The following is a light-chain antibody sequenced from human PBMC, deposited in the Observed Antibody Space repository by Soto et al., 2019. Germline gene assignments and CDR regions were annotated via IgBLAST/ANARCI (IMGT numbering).Light chain of an antibody. CDR2: GAS. CDR1: QSVSSSY. J-gene: IGKJ4*02. CDR3: QQYGSSPLT. Sequence: EIVLTQSPGTLSLSPGERATLYCRASQSVSSSYLSWYQQKPGQAPRLLIYGASSRATGIPDRFSGSGSGTDFTLTISRREPEDCAVYYCQQYGSSPLTFGGGTKVEIK. V-gene: IGKV3-20*01.